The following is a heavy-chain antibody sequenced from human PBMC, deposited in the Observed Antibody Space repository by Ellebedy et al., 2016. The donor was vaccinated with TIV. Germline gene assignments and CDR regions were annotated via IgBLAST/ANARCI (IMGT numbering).Heavy chain of an antibody. CDR2: VSSRSSYT. V-gene: IGHV3-11*06. CDR3: ARTGGYDSAYFDS. CDR1: GFSFSDYY. Sequence: PGGSLRLSCAASGFSFSDYYMNWIRQSPGKGLEWVSYVSSRSSYTYYADSVKGRFTISRDNAKNSLYLEMSSLRAEDTAVYYCARTGGYDSAYFDSWGQGTLVTVSS. D-gene: IGHD5-12*01. J-gene: IGHJ4*02.